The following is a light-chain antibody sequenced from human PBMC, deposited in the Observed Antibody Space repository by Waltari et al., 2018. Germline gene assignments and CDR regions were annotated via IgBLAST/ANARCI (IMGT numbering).Light chain of an antibody. Sequence: QSLLTQPPSVSGAPGQRVTISCTGDDSNFGAGSHVHWYQQLPGTAPKLLIYDNNNRPSGVPDRFSGSRSGTSASLAITGLQAEDEADYYCQSYDSTQGATWVFGGGTKLTVL. CDR3: QSYDSTQGATWV. J-gene: IGLJ3*02. CDR1: DSNFGAGSH. V-gene: IGLV1-40*01. CDR2: DNN.